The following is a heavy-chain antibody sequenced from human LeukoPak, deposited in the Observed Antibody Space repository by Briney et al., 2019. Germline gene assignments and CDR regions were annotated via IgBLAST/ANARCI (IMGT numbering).Heavy chain of an antibody. CDR3: AKPLYNSGWYGGGDY. J-gene: IGHJ4*02. D-gene: IGHD6-19*01. V-gene: IGHV3-21*01. Sequence: GGSLRLSCAASGFAFNTYSMNWVRQAPGKGLEWVSFIFSSSTYIYYTDSVKGRFTISRDNARNSLYLQMDNLRAEDTGVYYCAKPLYNSGWYGGGDYWGQGVLVTVSS. CDR2: IFSSSTYI. CDR1: GFAFNTYS.